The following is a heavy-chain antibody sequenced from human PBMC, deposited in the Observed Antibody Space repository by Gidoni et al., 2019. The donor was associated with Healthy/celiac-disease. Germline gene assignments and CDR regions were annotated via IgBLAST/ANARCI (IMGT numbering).Heavy chain of an antibody. V-gene: IGHV4-30-2*01. CDR3: ARANGSGSYLHLDY. CDR2: IYHSGST. CDR1: GGSISSGGFS. J-gene: IGHJ4*02. D-gene: IGHD3-10*01. Sequence: QLQLQESGSGLVKPSQTLSLTCAVHGGSISSGGFSWCWIRQPPGKGLEWIGYIYHSGSTYYTPTLKSRVTISVDRSKNQFSLKLSSGTAADAAVYYCARANGSGSYLHLDYWGQGTLVTVSS.